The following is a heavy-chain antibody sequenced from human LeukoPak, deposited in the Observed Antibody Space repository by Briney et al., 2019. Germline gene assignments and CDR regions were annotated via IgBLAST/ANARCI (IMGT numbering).Heavy chain of an antibody. CDR3: TIVGLDYYDTSGYPS. CDR1: GYSFTDYF. V-gene: IGHV1-69-2*01. CDR2: VDPEDGET. J-gene: IGHJ5*02. D-gene: IGHD3-22*01. Sequence: GATVKISCKASGYSFTDYFLHWVQQAPGKGLEWMGRVDPEDGETIYAEKFQGRVAITADTSRDTAYMELSSLRSEDTAVYYCTIVGLDYYDTSGYPSWGQGTLVTVSS.